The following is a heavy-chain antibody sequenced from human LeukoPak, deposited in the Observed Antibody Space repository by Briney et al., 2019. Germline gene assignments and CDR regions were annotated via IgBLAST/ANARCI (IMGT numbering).Heavy chain of an antibody. CDR3: ARSLRWMNLYTPYYMDV. CDR2: IYYSGST. D-gene: IGHD2-15*01. J-gene: IGHJ6*03. CDR1: GGFISSYY. V-gene: IGHV4-59*01. Sequence: PSETLSLTCTVSGGFISSYYWSWIRQPPGKGLEWIGYIYYSGSTNYNPSLKSRVTISVDTSKNQFSLKLSSVTAADTAVYYCARSLRWMNLYTPYYMDVWGKGTTVTVSS.